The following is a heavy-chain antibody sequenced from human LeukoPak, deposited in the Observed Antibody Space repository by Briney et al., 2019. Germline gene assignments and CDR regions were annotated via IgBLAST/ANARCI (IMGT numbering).Heavy chain of an antibody. CDR1: GGSISSYY. D-gene: IGHD6-13*01. CDR2: IYYSGTT. V-gene: IGHV4-59*01. J-gene: IGHJ4*02. CDR3: ARGVYIAAAQYGY. Sequence: SETLSLTCTVSGGSISSYYWSWIRQPPGKGLEWIGYIYYSGTTNYNPSLKSRVTISVDTSKNQFSLKLSSVTAADTAVYYGARGVYIAAAQYGYWGQGTLVTVSS.